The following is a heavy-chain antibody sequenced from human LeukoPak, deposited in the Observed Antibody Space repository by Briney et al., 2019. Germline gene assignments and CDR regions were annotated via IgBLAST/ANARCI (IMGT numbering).Heavy chain of an antibody. Sequence: XCKGXGYSFTNYWIXWVRQMPGKGLEWMGIIYPGDSDSRNSPSFQAQVSISADKSINTAYLQWSSLKASDTAMYYCARLSVIAADGTHYFDYWGQGTLVTVSS. J-gene: IGHJ4*02. V-gene: IGHV5-51*01. CDR2: IYPGDSDS. D-gene: IGHD6-13*01. CDR3: ARLSVIAADGTHYFDY. CDR1: GYSFTNYW.